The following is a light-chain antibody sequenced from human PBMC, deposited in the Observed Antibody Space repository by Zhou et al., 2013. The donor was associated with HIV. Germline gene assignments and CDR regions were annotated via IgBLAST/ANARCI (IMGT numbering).Light chain of an antibody. V-gene: IGLV2-14*03. CDR3: QTYDSSLSAWV. CDR2: DVS. J-gene: IGLJ3*02. Sequence: QSALTQPASMSGSPGQSITISCAGTSSDVGAYIYVSWYQQHPGKAPKLMIYDVSNRPSGVSDRFSGSKSGTSASLAITGLQAEDEADYYCQTYDSSLSAWVFGGGTKLTAL. CDR1: SSDVGAYIY.